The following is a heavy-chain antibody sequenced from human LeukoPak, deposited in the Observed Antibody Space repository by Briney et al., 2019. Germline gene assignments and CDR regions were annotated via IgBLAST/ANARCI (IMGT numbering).Heavy chain of an antibody. CDR1: GGSISSYY. Sequence: SETLSLTCTISGGSISSYYWSWIRQPPGKGLEWIGYIYYSGSTNYNPSLKSRVTISVDKSKNQLSLRLTSVTAADTAVYYCARHGSTSGRGGYYFDYWGQGTLVTVSS. D-gene: IGHD1-1*01. V-gene: IGHV4-59*08. J-gene: IGHJ4*02. CDR2: IYYSGST. CDR3: ARHGSTSGRGGYYFDY.